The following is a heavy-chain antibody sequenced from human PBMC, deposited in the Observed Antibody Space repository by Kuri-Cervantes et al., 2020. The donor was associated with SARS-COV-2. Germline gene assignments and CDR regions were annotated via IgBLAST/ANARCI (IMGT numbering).Heavy chain of an antibody. V-gene: IGHV4-39*07. J-gene: IGHJ2*01. Sequence: ESLKISCTVSGGSISSSSYYWGWVRQPPGKGLEWIGSIYHSGSTYYNPSLKSRVTISVDTSKNQFSLKLSSVTAADTAVYYCARRTVGHFDLWGRGTLVTVSS. CDR2: IYHSGST. D-gene: IGHD3-16*01. CDR1: GGSISSSSYY. CDR3: ARRTVGHFDL.